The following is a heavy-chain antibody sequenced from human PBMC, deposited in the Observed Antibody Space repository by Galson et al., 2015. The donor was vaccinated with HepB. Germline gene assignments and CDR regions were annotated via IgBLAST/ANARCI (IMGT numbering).Heavy chain of an antibody. CDR1: GASFSGFS. Sequence: TLSLTCTVSGASFSGFSWIWIRQSPGRGLEWIGEISHSGDTNYNPSLKSRVTISGDTSKNQFSLTVKSVTATDTAIYYCARGRGWDPFAYWGQGTLVTVSS. CDR2: ISHSGDT. V-gene: IGHV4-34*01. J-gene: IGHJ4*02. D-gene: IGHD6-19*01. CDR3: ARGRGWDPFAY.